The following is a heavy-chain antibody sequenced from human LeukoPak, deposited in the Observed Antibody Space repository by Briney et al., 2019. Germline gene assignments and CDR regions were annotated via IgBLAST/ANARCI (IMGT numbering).Heavy chain of an antibody. D-gene: IGHD2-15*01. CDR2: IISGGDT. CDR1: GFIVSSNY. V-gene: IGHV3-66*01. Sequence: GGSLRLSCVASGFIVSSNYMSWVRQAPGKGLEWVSVIISGGDTYYADSVKGRFTMSRDISKNTLYLQMNSLKAEDTAVYFCARGDCSGGSCHSGLWGQGTLVTVSS. J-gene: IGHJ4*02. CDR3: ARGDCSGGSCHSGL.